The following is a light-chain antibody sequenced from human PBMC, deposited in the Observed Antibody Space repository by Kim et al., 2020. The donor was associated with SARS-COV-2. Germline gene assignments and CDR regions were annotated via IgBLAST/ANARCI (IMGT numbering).Light chain of an antibody. CDR1: KLGDKY. V-gene: IGLV3-1*01. CDR3: QAWDSSLV. Sequence: SYELTQPPSVSVSPGQTASITCSGDKLGDKYACWYQQKPGQSPVLVIYQDSKRPSGLPERFLGSNSGNTATLTISGTQAMDEADYYCQAWDSSLVFGGGT. J-gene: IGLJ2*01. CDR2: QDS.